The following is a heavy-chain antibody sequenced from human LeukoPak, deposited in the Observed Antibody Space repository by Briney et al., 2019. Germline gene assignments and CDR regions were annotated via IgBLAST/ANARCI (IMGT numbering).Heavy chain of an antibody. D-gene: IGHD5-24*01. CDR3: ARDSMATSHPNDDY. CDR2: ISYDGSNK. CDR1: GFTFSSYG. J-gene: IGHJ4*02. Sequence: GGSLRLSCAASGFTFSSYGMHWVRQAPGKGLEWVAVISYDGSNKYYADSVKGRFTISRDNSKNTLYPQTNSLRAEDTAVYYCARDSMATSHPNDDYWGQGTLVTVSS. V-gene: IGHV3-30*03.